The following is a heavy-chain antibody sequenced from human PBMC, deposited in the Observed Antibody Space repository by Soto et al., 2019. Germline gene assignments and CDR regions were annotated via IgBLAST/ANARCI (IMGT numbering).Heavy chain of an antibody. D-gene: IGHD3-9*01. V-gene: IGHV4-39*01. CDR2: IYYRGNT. J-gene: IGHJ4*02. CDR1: GDSINSDNYY. CDR3: ARLEGLATISYYLDD. Sequence: PSETLSLTCSVSGDSINSDNYYWGWIRQPPGKGLEWIGSIYYRGNTYYNPSLKTRVTISLDKSKSQFSLKLNSVTAADSAVYFCARLEGLATISYYLDDWGQGTLVTVSS.